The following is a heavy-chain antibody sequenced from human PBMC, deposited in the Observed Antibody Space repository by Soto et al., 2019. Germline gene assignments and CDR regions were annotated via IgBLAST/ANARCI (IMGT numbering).Heavy chain of an antibody. D-gene: IGHD3-3*01. J-gene: IGHJ6*02. Sequence: GGSLRLSCAASGFTFSSYSMNWVRQAPGKGLEWVSSISSSSSYIYYADSVKGRFTISRDNAKNSLYLQMNSLRAEDTAVYYCARDYDFWSGYSPKYGMDGWGQGTTVTVSS. CDR2: ISSSSSYI. V-gene: IGHV3-21*01. CDR3: ARDYDFWSGYSPKYGMDG. CDR1: GFTFSSYS.